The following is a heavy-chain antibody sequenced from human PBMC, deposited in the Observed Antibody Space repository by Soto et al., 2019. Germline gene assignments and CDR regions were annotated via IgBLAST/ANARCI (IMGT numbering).Heavy chain of an antibody. CDR1: GFSFSTYA. Sequence: EVQLLESGGGLVQPGGSLRLSCAASGFSFSTYAMSWVRQAPGKGLEWVSGISAGGGNTFYADSVSGRFTNSRDYSKNTLYQQIHSLRAEDTALYYYVNHSDYQPLSWLDPWGQGTLVTVSS. CDR2: ISAGGGNT. V-gene: IGHV3-23*01. D-gene: IGHD4-17*01. J-gene: IGHJ5*02. CDR3: VNHSDYQPLSWLDP.